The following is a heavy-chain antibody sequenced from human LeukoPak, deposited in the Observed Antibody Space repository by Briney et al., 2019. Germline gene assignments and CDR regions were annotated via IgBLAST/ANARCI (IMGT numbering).Heavy chain of an antibody. CDR2: INDIGNT. CDR1: GGSFSGYY. V-gene: IGHV4-34*01. J-gene: IGHJ6*03. CDR3: ARLGSVGYYNYQYMDI. Sequence: PSETLSLTCAVYGGSFSGYYWSWIRQPPRKGLEWIGDINDIGNTNYDPSLRSRVTISVDTSKNQFSLSLTSATAADTAVYFCARLGSVGYYNYQYMDIWGNGTTVTVSS. D-gene: IGHD3-10*01.